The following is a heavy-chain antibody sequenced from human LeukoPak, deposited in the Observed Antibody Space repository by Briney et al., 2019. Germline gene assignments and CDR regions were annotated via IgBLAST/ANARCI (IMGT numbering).Heavy chain of an antibody. CDR3: ARAPTLRGVIWFDP. CDR1: GFTLSSYS. Sequence: PGGSLRLSCAASGFTLSSYSMNWVRQAPGKGLEWVSSISSSSSYIYYADSVKGRFTISRDNAKNSLYLQMNSLRAEDTAVYYCARAPTLRGVIWFDPWGQGTLVTVSS. V-gene: IGHV3-21*01. CDR2: ISSSSSYI. J-gene: IGHJ5*02. D-gene: IGHD3-10*01.